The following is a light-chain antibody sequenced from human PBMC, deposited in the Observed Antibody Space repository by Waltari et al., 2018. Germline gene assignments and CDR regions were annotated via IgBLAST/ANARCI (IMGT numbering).Light chain of an antibody. CDR3: QQYNNWPPWT. CDR2: GAS. V-gene: IGKV3D-15*01. Sequence: EIVMTQSPATLSVSPGEGATLSCRASQNINSNLAWYQQQPGQTPRRLIYGASTRAIGIPARFSGSGSGTEFTLTISSLQSEDFALYYCQQYNNWPPWTFGQGTKGEVK. CDR1: QNINSN. J-gene: IGKJ1*01.